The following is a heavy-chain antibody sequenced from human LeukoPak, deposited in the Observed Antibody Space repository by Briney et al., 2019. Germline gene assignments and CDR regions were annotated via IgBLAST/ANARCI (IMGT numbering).Heavy chain of an antibody. CDR3: AGGASVREIDF. J-gene: IGHJ4*02. CDR1: GFTFHDYA. V-gene: IGHV3-9*01. CDR2: ISWNSDRI. D-gene: IGHD3-10*01. Sequence: GRSLRLSCVASGFTFHDYAMHWVRQAPGKGLKWVSSISWNSDRIAYADSVKGRLTISRDNAKNSLYLQMNSLSSEDTAFYYCAGGASVREIDFWGQGTLVTVSS.